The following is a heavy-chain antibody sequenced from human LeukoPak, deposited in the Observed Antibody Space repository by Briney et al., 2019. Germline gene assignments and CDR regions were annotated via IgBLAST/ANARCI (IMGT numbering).Heavy chain of an antibody. V-gene: IGHV4-59*01. D-gene: IGHD3-3*01. CDR3: ARGRFLDAFDI. CDR2: IYYSGST. CDR1: GGSISSYY. Sequence: SETLSLTCTVAGGSISSYYWSWIRQPPGKGLEWIGYIYYSGSTKYKPSLKSRVTISADTSKNQFSLKLSSVTAADTAVYYCARGRFLDAFDIWGQGTMVTVSS. J-gene: IGHJ3*02.